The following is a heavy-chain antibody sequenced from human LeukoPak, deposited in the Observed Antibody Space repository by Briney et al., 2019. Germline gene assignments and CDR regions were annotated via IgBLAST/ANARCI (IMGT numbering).Heavy chain of an antibody. CDR1: GFIANSYY. CDR2: IYSGGNT. Sequence: GGSLRLSCAASGFIANSYYMFWVRQAPGTGLEWVSVIYSGGNTYYADSVKGRFTISRDNSKNTLYLQMNSLRAEDTAVYFCARHSDTPNYPDSDAFDLWGQGTMVTVSS. D-gene: IGHD2-15*01. V-gene: IGHV3-66*04. J-gene: IGHJ3*01. CDR3: ARHSDTPNYPDSDAFDL.